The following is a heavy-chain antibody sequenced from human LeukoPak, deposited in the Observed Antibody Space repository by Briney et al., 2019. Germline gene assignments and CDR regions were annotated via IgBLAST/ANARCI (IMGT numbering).Heavy chain of an antibody. J-gene: IGHJ2*01. V-gene: IGHV3-53*01. CDR1: GFSVSTKY. D-gene: IGHD3-10*01. CDR3: ARVGDHYHWYLDV. Sequence: PGGSLTLSCEGSGFSVSTKYMNWVRQASGKGLEWVSILYSGSSTYYTDSVKGRFTVSRDGSKNTLYLHMNSLGVEDTAVYYCARVGDHYHWYLDVWGRGTLVTVSS. CDR2: LYSGSST.